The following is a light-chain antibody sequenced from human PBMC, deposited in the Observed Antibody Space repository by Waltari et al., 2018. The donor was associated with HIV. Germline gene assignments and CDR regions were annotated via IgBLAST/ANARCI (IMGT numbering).Light chain of an antibody. CDR1: RSNIGSKT. V-gene: IGLV1-44*01. J-gene: IGLJ2*01. Sequence: QSVLTQPPSASGPPGQRVTISCSGSRSNIGSKTVNWYQQLPGTAPKLLIYSNDQRPSGVPDRFSASKSGTSASLAISGLQSEDEAGYYCAAWDVSLNGLVFGGGTKVTVL. CDR2: SND. CDR3: AAWDVSLNGLV.